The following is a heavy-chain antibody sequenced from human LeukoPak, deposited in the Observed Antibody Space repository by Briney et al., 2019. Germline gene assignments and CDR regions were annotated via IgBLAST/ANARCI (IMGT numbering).Heavy chain of an antibody. CDR1: GFSFNIYT. CDR3: VRDSQLVFDY. D-gene: IGHD6-6*01. CDR2: ISFSSAYT. J-gene: IGHJ4*02. Sequence: PGGSLRLSCAASGFSFNIYTMNWVRQAPGKGLEWVSSISFSSAYTYYADSVKGRFTISRDNAKNSLYLQMTILRAEDTALYYCVRDSQLVFDYWGQGALVTVSS. V-gene: IGHV3-21*01.